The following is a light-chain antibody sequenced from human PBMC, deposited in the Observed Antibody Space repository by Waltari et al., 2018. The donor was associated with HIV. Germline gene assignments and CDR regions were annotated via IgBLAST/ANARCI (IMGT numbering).Light chain of an antibody. CDR1: SSDVGGYNY. Sequence: QSALTQPASVSGSPGQSITIPCTGTSSDVGGYNYFSWYQQHPGKAPKLMIYEVSNRPSGVSNRFSGSKSGNTASLTISGLQAEDEADYYCSSYTSSSTRVFGGGTNLTVL. CDR2: EVS. V-gene: IGLV2-14*01. J-gene: IGLJ3*02. CDR3: SSYTSSSTRV.